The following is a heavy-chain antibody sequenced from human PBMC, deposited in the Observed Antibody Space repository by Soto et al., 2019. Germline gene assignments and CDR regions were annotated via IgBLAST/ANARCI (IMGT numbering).Heavy chain of an antibody. D-gene: IGHD5-12*01. J-gene: IGHJ4*02. CDR3: ARGGAVATTAHFDH. Sequence: LSLTCAVSGYSISSGYYWGWIRQPPGKGLEWIGSIYHSGSTYYNPSLKSRVSMSVDTSKNQFSLILKTVTAADTAVYYCARGGAVATTAHFDHWGQGTLVTVSS. CDR2: IYHSGST. CDR1: GYSISSGYY. V-gene: IGHV4-38-2*01.